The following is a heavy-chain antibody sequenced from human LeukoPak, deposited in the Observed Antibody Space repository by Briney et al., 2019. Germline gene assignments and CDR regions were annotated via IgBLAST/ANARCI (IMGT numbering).Heavy chain of an antibody. J-gene: IGHJ6*03. Sequence: SETLSLTCTVSGGSISSSSYYWGWIRQPPGKGLEWIGSIYYSGSTYYNPSLKSRVTISVDTSKNQFSLKLSSVTAADTAVYYCARESGYSSGWEDYYYYYMDGWGKGTTVTVSS. V-gene: IGHV4-39*07. D-gene: IGHD6-19*01. CDR1: GGSISSSSYY. CDR3: ARESGYSSGWEDYYYYYMDG. CDR2: IYYSGST.